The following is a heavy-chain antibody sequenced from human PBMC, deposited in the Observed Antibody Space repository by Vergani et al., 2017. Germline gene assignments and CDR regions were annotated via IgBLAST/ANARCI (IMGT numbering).Heavy chain of an antibody. Sequence: EVQLLESGGGLVQPGGSLRLSCAASGFTFSSYAMSWVRQAPGKGLEWVSAISGSGGSTYYADSVKGRFTISSDNSKNMLYLQMNSLRAEDTAVYYCARLSYDTTPYLQGGYDCWGQGTLVSVSS. CDR1: GFTFSSYA. V-gene: IGHV3-23*01. CDR2: ISGSGGST. J-gene: IGHJ4*02. D-gene: IGHD3-22*01. CDR3: ARLSYDTTPYLQGGYDC.